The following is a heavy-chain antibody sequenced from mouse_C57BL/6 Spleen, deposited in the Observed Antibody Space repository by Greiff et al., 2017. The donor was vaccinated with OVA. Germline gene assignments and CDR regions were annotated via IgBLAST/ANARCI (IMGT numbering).Heavy chain of an antibody. Sequence: VQLQQPGAELVRPGSSVKLSCKASGYTFTSYWMHWVKQRPIQGLEWLGNIDPSDSATHYNQKFKDRATMTVDKSSRTAYMQLSGLTSEDSAVYYCARGGQESYFDYWGQGTTLTVSS. CDR3: ARGGQESYFDY. CDR1: GYTFTSYW. V-gene: IGHV1-52*01. CDR2: IDPSDSAT. J-gene: IGHJ2*01.